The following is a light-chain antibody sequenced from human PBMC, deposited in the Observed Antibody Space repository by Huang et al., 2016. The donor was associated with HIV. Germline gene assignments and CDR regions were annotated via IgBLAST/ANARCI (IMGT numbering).Light chain of an antibody. CDR1: QNISTH. Sequence: EIVMTQSPATLSVSPGEGATLSCRASQNISTHLAWYQQKPGRAPRLLIYGASSRAAGVPGSFIGSGSGTEFTLTITILQSRDFAVYYCHHYSNWPPATFGQGTKVEIK. CDR3: HHYSNWPPAT. V-gene: IGKV3-15*01. CDR2: GAS. J-gene: IGKJ1*01.